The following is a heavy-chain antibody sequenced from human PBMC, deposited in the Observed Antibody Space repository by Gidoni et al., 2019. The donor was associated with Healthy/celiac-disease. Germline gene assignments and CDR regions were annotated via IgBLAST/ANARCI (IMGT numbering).Heavy chain of an antibody. CDR2: INHSGST. V-gene: IGHV4-34*01. D-gene: IGHD1-26*01. CDR1: GGSFSGYY. J-gene: IGHJ4*02. Sequence: QVQLQQWGAGLLKPSETLSLTCAVYGGSFSGYYWSWLRQPPGKGLEWIGEINHSGSTNYNPSLKSRVTISVDTSKNQFSLKLSSVTAADTAEYYCARAALIVGATGGGRVDYWGQGTLVTVSS. CDR3: ARAALIVGATGGGRVDY.